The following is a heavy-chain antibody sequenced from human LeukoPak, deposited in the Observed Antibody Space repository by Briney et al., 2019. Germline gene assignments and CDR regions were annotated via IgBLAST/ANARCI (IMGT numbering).Heavy chain of an antibody. CDR2: IWYDGSNK. CDR1: GFTFSSYG. CDR3: VRDGDDYNFDY. D-gene: IGHD5-24*01. J-gene: IGHJ4*02. V-gene: IGHV3-33*01. Sequence: PGGSLRLSCAASGFTFSSYGMHWVRQAPGKGLEWVAVIWYDGSNKYYADSVKGRFTISRDNSKNTLYLQMNSLRAEDTALYFCVRDGDDYNFDYWGQGSLVTVSS.